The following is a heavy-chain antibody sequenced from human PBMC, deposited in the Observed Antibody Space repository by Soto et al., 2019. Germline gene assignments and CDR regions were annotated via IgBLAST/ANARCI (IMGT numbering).Heavy chain of an antibody. Sequence: GGSLRLSCAASGFTFSSYPMHWVRQAPGKGLEWVAGISYDGSNKYYADSVKGRFTISRDNSKNTLYLQMNSLRAEDTAVYYCARDFGYSYGYGYYYYYGMDVWGQGTTVTVSS. D-gene: IGHD5-18*01. J-gene: IGHJ6*02. CDR1: GFTFSSYP. CDR2: ISYDGSNK. V-gene: IGHV3-30-3*01. CDR3: ARDFGYSYGYGYYYYYGMDV.